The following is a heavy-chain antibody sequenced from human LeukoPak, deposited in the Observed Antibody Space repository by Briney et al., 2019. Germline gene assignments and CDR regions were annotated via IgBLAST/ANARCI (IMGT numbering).Heavy chain of an antibody. Sequence: PTGGSLRLSCAASGFTFSSYAMSWVRQAPGKGLEWVSATSGSGGSAYYADSVKGRFTISRDNAKNTLYLQMNSLRAGDTAVYYCAREGDDFWSGYSLDFDYWGQGTLVTVSS. V-gene: IGHV3-23*01. CDR3: AREGDDFWSGYSLDFDY. CDR2: TSGSGGSA. D-gene: IGHD3-3*01. CDR1: GFTFSSYA. J-gene: IGHJ4*02.